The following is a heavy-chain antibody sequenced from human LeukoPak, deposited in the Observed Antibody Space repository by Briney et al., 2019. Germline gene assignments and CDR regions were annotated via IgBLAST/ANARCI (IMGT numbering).Heavy chain of an antibody. D-gene: IGHD3-16*01. J-gene: IGHJ5*02. CDR2: IYYSGST. CDR3: ARDLQGLGGP. CDR1: GGSISSSSYY. V-gene: IGHV4-39*02. Sequence: SETLSLTCTVSGGSISSSSYYWGWIRQPPGKGLEWIGSIYYSGSTYYNPSLKSRVTISVDTSKNQFSLKPSSVTAADTAVYYCARDLQGLGGPWGQGTLVTVSS.